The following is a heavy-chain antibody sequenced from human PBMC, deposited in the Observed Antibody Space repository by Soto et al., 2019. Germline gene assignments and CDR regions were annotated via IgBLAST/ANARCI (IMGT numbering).Heavy chain of an antibody. CDR1: GASLSSGGSS. D-gene: IGHD6-6*01. CDR2: IFYTGIT. Sequence: PSETLSLTCTVSGASLSSGGSSWSWIRHHPGKGLEWIGFIFYTGITYYNPSLKSRLTISVDTSKNQFSLNLSSVTAADTAVYYCARAYSGSSFFDYWGQGTLVTVSS. CDR3: ARAYSGSSFFDY. V-gene: IGHV4-31*03. J-gene: IGHJ4*02.